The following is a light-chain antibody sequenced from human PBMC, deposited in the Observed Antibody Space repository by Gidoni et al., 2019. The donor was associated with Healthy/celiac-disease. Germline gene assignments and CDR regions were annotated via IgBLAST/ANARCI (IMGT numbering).Light chain of an antibody. Sequence: QSVLTQPPSVSGAPGQRVTISCTGSSSNIGAGYDVHWYQQLPGKAPKLRIYGNSNRPSGVPDRFSGSKSGTSASLAITGLQAEDEADYYGQSYDSSLRGSVVFGGGTKLTVL. V-gene: IGLV1-40*01. J-gene: IGLJ2*01. CDR3: QSYDSSLRGSVV. CDR2: GNS. CDR1: SSNIGAGYD.